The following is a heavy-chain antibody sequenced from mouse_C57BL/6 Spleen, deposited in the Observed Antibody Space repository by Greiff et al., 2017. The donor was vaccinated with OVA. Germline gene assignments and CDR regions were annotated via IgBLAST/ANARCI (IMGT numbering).Heavy chain of an antibody. Sequence: VQLQQSGAELVRPGTSVKVSCKASGYAFTNYLIEWVKQRPGQGLEWIGVINPGSGGTNYNEKFKGKATLTADKSSSTAYMQLSSLTSEDSAVYFCARSGYSNPGDYWGQGTSVTVSS. CDR2: INPGSGGT. CDR1: GYAFTNYL. V-gene: IGHV1-54*01. CDR3: ARSGYSNPGDY. J-gene: IGHJ4*01. D-gene: IGHD2-5*01.